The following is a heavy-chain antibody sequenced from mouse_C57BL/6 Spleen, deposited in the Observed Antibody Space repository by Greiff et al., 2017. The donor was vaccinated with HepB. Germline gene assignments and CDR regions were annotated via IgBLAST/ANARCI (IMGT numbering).Heavy chain of an antibody. D-gene: IGHD2-1*01. CDR3: ARKARYYGAMDY. CDR1: GYTFTSYW. V-gene: IGHV1-50*01. J-gene: IGHJ4*01. CDR2: IDPSDSYT. Sequence: QVQLQQPGAELVKPGASVKLSCKASGYTFTSYWMQWVKQRPGQGLEWIGEIDPSDSYTNYNQKFKGKATLTVDTSSSTAYMQLSSLTSEDSAVYYCARKARYYGAMDYWGQGTSVTVSS.